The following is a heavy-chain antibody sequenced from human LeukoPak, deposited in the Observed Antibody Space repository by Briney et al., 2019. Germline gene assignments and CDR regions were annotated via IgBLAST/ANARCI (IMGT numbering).Heavy chain of an antibody. D-gene: IGHD2-2*02. J-gene: IGHJ6*03. CDR3: AGGDIVVVPAAIYRTVTEAYYYYYMDV. CDR2: INPNSGGT. CDR1: GYTFTGYY. V-gene: IGHV1-2*02. Sequence: GASVKVSCKASGYTFTGYYMHWVRQAPGQGLEWMGWINPNSGGTNYAQKFQGRVTMTRDTSISTAYMELSRLRSDDTAVYYCAGGDIVVVPAAIYRTVTEAYYYYYMDVWGKGTTVTVSS.